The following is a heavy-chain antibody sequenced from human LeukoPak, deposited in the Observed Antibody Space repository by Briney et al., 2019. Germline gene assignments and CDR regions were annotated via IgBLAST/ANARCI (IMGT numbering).Heavy chain of an antibody. CDR1: GGSISSGGYY. CDR2: IYYSGST. J-gene: IGHJ3*02. CDR3: AREYSYGLFAFDI. Sequence: PSQTRSLTCTVSGGSISSGGYYWSWIRQHPGKGLEWIGYIYYSGSTYYNPSLKSRVTISVDTSKNQFSLKLSSVTAADTAVYYCAREYSYGLFAFDIWGQGTMVTVSS. V-gene: IGHV4-31*03. D-gene: IGHD5-18*01.